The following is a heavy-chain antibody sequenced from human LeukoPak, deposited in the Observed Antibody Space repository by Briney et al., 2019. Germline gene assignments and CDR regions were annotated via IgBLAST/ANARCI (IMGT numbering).Heavy chain of an antibody. Sequence: GASVKVSCKASGYTFTSYGISWVRQAPGQGLEWMGWISAYNGNTNYAQKLQGRVTMTTDTSTNTVYLELRSLRPDDTAMYYCARTGYGSGSDDFDFWGQGTLVTVSS. D-gene: IGHD3-10*01. CDR2: ISAYNGNT. V-gene: IGHV1-18*01. J-gene: IGHJ4*02. CDR3: ARTGYGSGSDDFDF. CDR1: GYTFTSYG.